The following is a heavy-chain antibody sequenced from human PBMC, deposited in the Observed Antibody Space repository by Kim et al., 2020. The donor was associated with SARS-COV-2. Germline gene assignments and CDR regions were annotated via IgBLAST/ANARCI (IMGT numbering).Heavy chain of an antibody. V-gene: IGHV4-39*01. Sequence: SETLSLNCNVSGGSISSSSHYWGLVRQPPGKGLEYIGTIYYTGSTHYNPALKSRGSISMDMSENRFSLNLTSVTVADTAVYYCARTLGLGVLSCDYWGHGTLVVVAS. J-gene: IGHJ4*01. D-gene: IGHD3-16*01. CDR3: ARTLGLGVLSCDY. CDR2: IYYTGST. CDR1: GGSISSSSHY.